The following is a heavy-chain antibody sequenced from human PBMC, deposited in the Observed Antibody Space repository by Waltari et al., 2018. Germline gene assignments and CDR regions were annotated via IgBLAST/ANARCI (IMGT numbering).Heavy chain of an antibody. CDR3: ARGVYSGSYPRYYYYMDV. CDR1: GYTFTGYY. J-gene: IGHJ6*03. Sequence: QVQLVQSGAEVKKPGASVKVSCKASGYTFTGYYMHWVRQAPGQGLEWMGWINPNSGGTNYAQKFQGRVTMTRDTSISTAYMELSRLRSDDTAVYYCARGVYSGSYPRYYYYMDVWGKGTTVTVSS. D-gene: IGHD1-26*01. V-gene: IGHV1-2*02. CDR2: INPNSGGT.